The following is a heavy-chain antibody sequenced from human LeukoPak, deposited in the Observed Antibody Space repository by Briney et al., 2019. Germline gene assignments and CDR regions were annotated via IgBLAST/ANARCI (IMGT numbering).Heavy chain of an antibody. CDR3: AKRGVVIRVILVGFHKEAYYFDS. V-gene: IGHV3-23*01. CDR1: GITLSNYA. D-gene: IGHD3-22*01. J-gene: IGHJ4*02. CDR2: ISGSGGGT. Sequence: GRSLRLSCAVSGITLSNYAMSWVRQAPGKGLEWVAGISGSGGGTHYADSVKGRFTISRDNLKNTLYLQMNNLRAGDTAVYFCAKRGVVIRVILVGFHKEAYYFDSWGQGALVTVSS.